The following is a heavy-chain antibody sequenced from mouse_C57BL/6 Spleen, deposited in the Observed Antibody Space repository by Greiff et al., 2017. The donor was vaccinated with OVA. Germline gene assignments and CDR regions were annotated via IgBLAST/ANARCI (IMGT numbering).Heavy chain of an antibody. CDR2: IDPETGGT. CDR3: TGGTY. V-gene: IGHV1-15*01. J-gene: IGHJ3*01. Sequence: VKLVESGAELVRPGASVTLSCKASGYTFTDYEMHWVKQTPVHGLEWIGAIDPETGGTAYNQKFKGKAILTADKSSSTAYMELRSLTSEDSAVYYCTGGTYWGQGTLVTVSA. CDR1: GYTFTDYE.